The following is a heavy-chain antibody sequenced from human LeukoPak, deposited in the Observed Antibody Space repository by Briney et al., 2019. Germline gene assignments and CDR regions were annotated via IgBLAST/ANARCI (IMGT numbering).Heavy chain of an antibody. CDR3: ARDLGMTSMDI. CDR2: INSDGSST. Sequence: PGGSLRLSCGAFGFTFSIYWMHWVRQAPGKGLVWVSRINSDGSSTNYADSVKGRFTISRDNAKNTLYLQMNSLGAEDTAVYYCARDLGMTSMDIWGQGTMVTVSS. CDR1: GFTFSIYW. V-gene: IGHV3-74*01. D-gene: IGHD2-21*02. J-gene: IGHJ3*02.